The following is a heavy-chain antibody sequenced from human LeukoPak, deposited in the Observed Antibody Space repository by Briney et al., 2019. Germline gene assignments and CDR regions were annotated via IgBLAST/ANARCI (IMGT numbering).Heavy chain of an antibody. D-gene: IGHD5-24*01. V-gene: IGHV1-3*01. Sequence: ASVKVSCKASGYTFTSYAMHWVRQAPGQRLEWMGWINAGNGNTKYSQKFQGRVTIARDTSASTAYMELSSLRSEDTAVYYCARDRRRDGYNYSDYWGQGTLVTVSS. CDR2: INAGNGNT. CDR3: ARDRRRDGYNYSDY. CDR1: GYTFTSYA. J-gene: IGHJ4*02.